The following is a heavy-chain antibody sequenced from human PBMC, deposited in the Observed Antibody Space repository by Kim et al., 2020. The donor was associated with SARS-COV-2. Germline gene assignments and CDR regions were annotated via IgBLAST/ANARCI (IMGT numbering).Heavy chain of an antibody. Sequence: KRYSPSLKSRLTITKDTSKNQVVLTMTNMDPVDTATYYCAGVGGGNWFDPWGQGTLVTVSS. J-gene: IGHJ5*02. CDR3: AGVGGGNWFDP. CDR2: K. D-gene: IGHD3-16*01. V-gene: IGHV2-5*01.